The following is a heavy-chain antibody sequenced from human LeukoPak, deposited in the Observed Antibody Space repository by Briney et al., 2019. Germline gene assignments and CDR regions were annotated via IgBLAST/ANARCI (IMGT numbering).Heavy chain of an antibody. J-gene: IGHJ3*02. CDR3: ARDHIVVVPAAHGRAFDI. D-gene: IGHD2-2*01. CDR1: GDSISGYY. Sequence: SSETLSLTCSVSGDSISGYYWTWIRQTAGKGLEWIGRIYTTGSTNYNPSLKSRVTMSVDTSKNQFSLKLSSVTAADTAVYYCARDHIVVVPAAHGRAFDIWGQGTMVTVSS. CDR2: IYTTGST. V-gene: IGHV4-4*07.